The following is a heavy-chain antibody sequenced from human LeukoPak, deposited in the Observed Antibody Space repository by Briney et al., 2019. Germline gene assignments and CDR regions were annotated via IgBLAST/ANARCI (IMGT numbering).Heavy chain of an antibody. CDR1: EYSFATYW. Sequence: PGEPLKISCKGSEYSFATYWIGWVRQMPGQGLEWMGIIIPGDSDTRYSPSFQGQVTISADKSISTAYLQWSSLKASDTAIYYCASEYCSGGNCYFDYWGQGTLVTVSS. J-gene: IGHJ4*02. CDR2: IIPGDSDT. V-gene: IGHV5-51*01. D-gene: IGHD2-15*01. CDR3: ASEYCSGGNCYFDY.